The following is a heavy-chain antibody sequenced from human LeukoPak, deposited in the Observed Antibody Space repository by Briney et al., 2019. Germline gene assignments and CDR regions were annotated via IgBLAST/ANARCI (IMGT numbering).Heavy chain of an antibody. CDR1: GVSMSAYQ. Sequence: PSETLSLTCTVSGVSMSAYQWSWVRQSPEKGLEWVGCIKTKGETRYNPSLKRRVTTSVDNSKKQFSLRLTSVTAADTAVYYCATSNDAKIAPFDHWGQGAPVTVSS. D-gene: IGHD2-21*01. CDR3: ATSNDAKIAPFDH. V-gene: IGHV4-4*09. CDR2: IKTKGET. J-gene: IGHJ4*02.